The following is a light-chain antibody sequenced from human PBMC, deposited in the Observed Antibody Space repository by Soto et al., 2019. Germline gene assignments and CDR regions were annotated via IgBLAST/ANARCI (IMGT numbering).Light chain of an antibody. CDR2: EVT. J-gene: IGLJ3*02. CDR3: CSYAGDTSWV. V-gene: IGLV2-23*02. Sequence: QSALTQPASVSGSPGQSITISCTGTSSDVGSYNFVSWYQQHPGKAPKLMIYEVTKRPSGVSNRFSGSKSGNTASLTISGLQAEDEADYYCCSYAGDTSWVFGGGTKVTFL. CDR1: SSDVGSYNF.